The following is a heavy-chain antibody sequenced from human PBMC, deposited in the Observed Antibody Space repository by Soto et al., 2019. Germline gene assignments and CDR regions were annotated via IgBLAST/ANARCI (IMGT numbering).Heavy chain of an antibody. D-gene: IGHD2-8*02. CDR3: ARVNSIYHAFLPGGWFDP. J-gene: IGHJ5*02. CDR1: GGSISSGGYY. V-gene: IGHV4-31*03. CDR2: IYYSGST. Sequence: QVQLQESGPGLVKPSQTLSLTCTVSGGSISSGGYYWSWIRQHPGKGLEWIGYIYYSGSTYYNPSLKSRVTISVDTSKNQFSLKLSSVTAADTAVYYCARVNSIYHAFLPGGWFDPWGQGTLVTVSS.